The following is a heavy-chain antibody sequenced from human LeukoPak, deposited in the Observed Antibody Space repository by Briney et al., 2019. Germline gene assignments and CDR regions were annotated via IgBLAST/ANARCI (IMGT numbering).Heavy chain of an antibody. V-gene: IGHV3-48*03. J-gene: IGHJ4*02. Sequence: GVLRLSCAASGFTFSSYEMNWVRQAPGKGLEWVSYISSSGSTLYYADSVKGRFTISRDNAKNSLYLQMNSLKTEDTAVYYCTTDRYYDFWSGYPHDYWGQGTLVTVSS. D-gene: IGHD3-3*01. CDR3: TTDRYYDFWSGYPHDY. CDR1: GFTFSSYE. CDR2: ISSSGSTL.